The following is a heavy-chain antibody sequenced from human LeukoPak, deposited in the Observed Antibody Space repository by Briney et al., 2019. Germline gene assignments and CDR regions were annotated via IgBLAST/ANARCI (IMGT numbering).Heavy chain of an antibody. Sequence: ASVKVSCKASGYTFTSYYMHWVRQAPGQGLEWMGIINPRGGSTSYAQKFQGRVTMTRDTSTSTVYMELSSLRSEDTAVYYCARDRLGEDIVVVPAAPSLLFDYWGQGTLVTVSS. CDR2: INPRGGST. CDR1: GYTFTSYY. V-gene: IGHV1-46*03. J-gene: IGHJ4*02. D-gene: IGHD2-2*01. CDR3: ARDRLGEDIVVVPAAPSLLFDY.